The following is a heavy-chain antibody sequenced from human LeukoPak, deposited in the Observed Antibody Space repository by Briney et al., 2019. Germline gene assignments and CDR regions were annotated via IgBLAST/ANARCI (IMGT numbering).Heavy chain of an antibody. D-gene: IGHD5-12*01. CDR2: IYYSGST. CDR1: GGSISSTTYY. Sequence: SETLSLTCTVAGGSISSTTYYWGWIRQLPGKGLEWIGSIYYSGSTCYNPSLKSRVTISVDTSKNQFSLKLTSVTAADTAVFYCARQPRSPYTGYDPWGQGTLVTVSS. CDR3: ARQPRSPYTGYDP. V-gene: IGHV4-39*01. J-gene: IGHJ5*02.